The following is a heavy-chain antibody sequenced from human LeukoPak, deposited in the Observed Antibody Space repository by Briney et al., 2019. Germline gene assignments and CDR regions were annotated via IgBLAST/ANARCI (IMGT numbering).Heavy chain of an antibody. J-gene: IGHJ6*03. V-gene: IGHV4-31*03. CDR3: ARGMRDGYNYPGGYYYYMDV. CDR1: GGSISSGGYY. CDR2: IYYSGST. D-gene: IGHD5-24*01. Sequence: SETLSLTCTVSGGSISSGGYYWSWIRQHPGKGLEWIGYIYYSGSTYYNPSLKSRVTISVDTSKNQFSLKLSSVTAADTAVYYCARGMRDGYNYPGGYYYYMDVWGKGTTVTVSS.